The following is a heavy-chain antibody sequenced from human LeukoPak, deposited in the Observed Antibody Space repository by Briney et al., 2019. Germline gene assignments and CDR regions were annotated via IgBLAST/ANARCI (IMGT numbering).Heavy chain of an antibody. D-gene: IGHD3-3*01. J-gene: IGHJ4*02. CDR1: GFTVSGNF. CDR2: IYNDGGT. Sequence: SGGSLRLSCAASGFTVSGNFMTWVRQAPGKGLGWDSVIYNDGGTYYADSARGRFIISRDNSKNRLYLQMSSLRAEDTAVYYCAATRYDFWSGYPYWGQGALVTVSS. V-gene: IGHV3-66*02. CDR3: AATRYDFWSGYPY.